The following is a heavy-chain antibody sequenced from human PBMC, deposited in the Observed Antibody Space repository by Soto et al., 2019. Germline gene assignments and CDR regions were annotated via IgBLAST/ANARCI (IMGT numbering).Heavy chain of an antibody. D-gene: IGHD3-10*01. J-gene: IGHJ4*02. Sequence: QVHLVQSGGGVVQPGKSLRLSCGVSGLTFSDFGMHWVRQAPGKGLEWVAVIWYDGTNAYYADSVKGRFSVSRDNSKNTLYLEMNSLRAEDTAVYFCARDPLLIGGPSGRMGGYFDFWGQGDLVTVSS. CDR3: ARDPLLIGGPSGRMGGYFDF. CDR1: GLTFSDFG. CDR2: IWYDGTNA. V-gene: IGHV3-33*01.